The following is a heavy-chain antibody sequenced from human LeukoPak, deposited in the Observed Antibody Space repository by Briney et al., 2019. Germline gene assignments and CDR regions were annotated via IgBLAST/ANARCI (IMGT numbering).Heavy chain of an antibody. Sequence: SVKASCKASGYTFTGYYMHWVRQAPGQGLEWMGWINPNSGGTNFAQKFRGRVTMTRDTSITTAYMELTRLKSDDTAVYYCARGGVRTAASSLGYWGQGTLVTVSS. CDR1: GYTFTGYY. CDR2: INPNSGGT. J-gene: IGHJ4*01. CDR3: ARGGVRTAASSLGY. V-gene: IGHV1-2*02. D-gene: IGHD6-13*01.